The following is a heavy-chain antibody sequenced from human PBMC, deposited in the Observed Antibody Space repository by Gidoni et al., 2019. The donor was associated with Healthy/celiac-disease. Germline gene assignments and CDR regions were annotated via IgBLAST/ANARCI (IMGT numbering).Heavy chain of an antibody. CDR1: GFTSSNPW. D-gene: IGHD6-25*01. CDR2: IKSKTDGGTT. J-gene: IGHJ4*02. CDR3: TTFKLRSRPAGGQS. Sequence: SGFTSSNPWMSWVRQAPGKGLEWVGRIKSKTDGGTTDYAAPVKGRFTISRDDSKNTLYLQMNSLKTEDTAVYYCTTFKLRSRPAGGQSWGQGTLVTVSS. V-gene: IGHV3-15*01.